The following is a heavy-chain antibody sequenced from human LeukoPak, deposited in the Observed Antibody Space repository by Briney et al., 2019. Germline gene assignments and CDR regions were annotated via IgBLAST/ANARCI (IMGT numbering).Heavy chain of an antibody. V-gene: IGHV3-23*01. CDR1: GFTFSSYA. Sequence: GGSLRLSCAASGFTFSSYAMSWVRQAPGKGLEWVSAISGSGGSTYYADSVKGRFTISRDNAKNSVFLQMNSLRAEDTAVYYCAELGITMIGGVWGKGTTVTISS. CDR3: AELGITMIGGV. J-gene: IGHJ6*04. CDR2: ISGSGGST. D-gene: IGHD3-10*02.